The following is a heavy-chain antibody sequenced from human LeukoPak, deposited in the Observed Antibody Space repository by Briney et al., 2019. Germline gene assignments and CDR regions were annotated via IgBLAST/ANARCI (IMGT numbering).Heavy chain of an antibody. CDR1: GFTFSSYA. D-gene: IGHD3-22*01. V-gene: IGHV3-23*01. CDR2: ISGSGGTT. Sequence: GGSLRLSCAASGFTFSSYAVSWVRQTPGKGLDWVSVISGSGGTTDYAESVKGRFTGSRDNSKNTLYLQMNSLRAEDTAVYYCAKGWSHYYDSSGYPSAYPDYWGQGTLVTVSS. J-gene: IGHJ4*02. CDR3: AKGWSHYYDSSGYPSAYPDY.